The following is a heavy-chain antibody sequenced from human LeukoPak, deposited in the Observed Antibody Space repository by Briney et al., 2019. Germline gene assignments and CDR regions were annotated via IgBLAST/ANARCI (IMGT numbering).Heavy chain of an antibody. V-gene: IGHV3-21*01. CDR1: GFTFSNVW. J-gene: IGHJ4*02. D-gene: IGHD3-10*01. CDR3: AREFFYGSGSYSY. CDR2: IDRSSSHI. Sequence: GGSLRLSCAASGFTFSNVWMNWVRQAPGKGLEWVSSIDRSSSHIYYADSVKGRFAISRDNAKNSLYLQMNSLRAEDTAVYYCAREFFYGSGSYSYWGQGTLVTVSS.